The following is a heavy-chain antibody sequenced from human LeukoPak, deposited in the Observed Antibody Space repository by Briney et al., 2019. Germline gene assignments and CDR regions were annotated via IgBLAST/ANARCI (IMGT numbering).Heavy chain of an antibody. D-gene: IGHD6-19*01. V-gene: IGHV4-4*07. Sequence: KSSETLSLTCTVSGGSINSNYWSWVRQPAGKGLGWIGRIYSTGSTNYNPSLKSRVTMSVDTSKDQFSLKLSSLTAADTAVYYCVRDSSGWSGSFDYWGQGTLVTVSS. CDR2: IYSTGST. CDR3: VRDSSGWSGSFDY. CDR1: GGSINSNY. J-gene: IGHJ4*02.